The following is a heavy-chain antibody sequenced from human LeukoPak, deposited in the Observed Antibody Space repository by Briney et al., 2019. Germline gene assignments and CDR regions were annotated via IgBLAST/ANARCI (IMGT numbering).Heavy chain of an antibody. D-gene: IGHD6-19*01. CDR2: IYYSGST. J-gene: IGHJ4*02. Sequence: SQTLSLTCAVSGGSISSSGYSWSWIRQPPGKGLEWIGFIYYSGSTYYNPSLKSRVTISVDTSKNQFSLKLSSVTAADTAVYYCARTSSSGLVGGYYFDYWGQGTLVTVSS. CDR1: GGSISSSGYS. CDR3: ARTSSSGLVGGYYFDY. V-gene: IGHV4-30-4*07.